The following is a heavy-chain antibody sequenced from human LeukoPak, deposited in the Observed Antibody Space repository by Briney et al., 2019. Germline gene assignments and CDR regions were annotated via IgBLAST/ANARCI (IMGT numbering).Heavy chain of an antibody. CDR2: ISPYNGHT. CDR3: ARGSYCDY. J-gene: IGHJ4*02. CDR1: GYTFTSCG. V-gene: IGHV1-18*01. Sequence: ASVKVSCKASGYTFTSCGISWVRQAPGQGLEWMGWISPYNGHTNYAQKLQGRVTMTTDTSTGTGYMELRSLRSDDTAVYYCARGSYCDYWGQGTLVTVSS.